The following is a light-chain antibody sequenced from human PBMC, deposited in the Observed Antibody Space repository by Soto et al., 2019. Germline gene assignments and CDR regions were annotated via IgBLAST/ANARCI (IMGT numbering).Light chain of an antibody. V-gene: IGKV1-27*01. CDR1: QGIGGS. J-gene: IGKJ2*01. CDR3: QNYNSAPYT. CDR2: GAS. Sequence: DIQMTQSPYFLSASVGDRVTLTCRASQGIGGSLAWYQHRPGEVPKLLIYGASTLFSGVPSRFSGSGSGTLFTLTISSLRPEDLATYYCQNYNSAPYTFGPGTKV.